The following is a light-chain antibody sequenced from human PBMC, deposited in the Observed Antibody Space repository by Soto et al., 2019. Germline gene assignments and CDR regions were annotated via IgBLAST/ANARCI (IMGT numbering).Light chain of an antibody. CDR3: TSYTSSNTLV. Sequence: QSVLTQPASVSGSPGQSITISCTGTSSDVGNYKYVSWYQQHPGKAPKLMIYEVSNRPSGVSNRFSGSRSGNTASLIISGLQAEDEADYYCTSYTSSNTLVIGGGTKVTVL. V-gene: IGLV2-14*01. CDR2: EVS. J-gene: IGLJ2*01. CDR1: SSDVGNYKY.